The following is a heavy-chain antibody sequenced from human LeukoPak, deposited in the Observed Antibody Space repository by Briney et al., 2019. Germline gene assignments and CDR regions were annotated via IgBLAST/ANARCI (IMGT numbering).Heavy chain of an antibody. CDR1: GGSISSYY. V-gene: IGHV4-4*07. J-gene: IGHJ4*02. D-gene: IGHD3-3*01. CDR3: ARHSTIFGVLVPLDY. Sequence: SETLSLTCTVSGGSISSYYWSWIRQPAGKGLEWIGRIYTSGSTNYNPSLKSRVTISIDKSKNHFSLNLSSVTAADTAVYYRARHSTIFGVLVPLDYWGQGTLVTVSS. CDR2: IYTSGST.